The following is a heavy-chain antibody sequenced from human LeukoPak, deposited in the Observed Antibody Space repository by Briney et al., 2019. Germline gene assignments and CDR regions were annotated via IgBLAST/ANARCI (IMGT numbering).Heavy chain of an antibody. J-gene: IGHJ5*02. CDR3: AREDIVVVVAASISSNWFDP. V-gene: IGHV4-39*02. CDR2: ISFSGST. D-gene: IGHD2-15*01. CDR1: GGSISSSSYY. Sequence: SETLSLTCTVSGGSISSSSYYWVWIRQPPGKGLEWIGSISFSGSTQYTPSLKSRVNISVDTSKNQFSLKLSSVTAADTAVYYCAREDIVVVVAASISSNWFDPWGQGTLVTVSS.